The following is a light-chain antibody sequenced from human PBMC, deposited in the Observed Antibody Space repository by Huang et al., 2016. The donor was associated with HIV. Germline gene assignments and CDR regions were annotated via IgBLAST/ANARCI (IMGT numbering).Light chain of an antibody. Sequence: ENLMTQSPSTLSVSPWESATLSCRASQSVFKNLAWYQQKPGQAPKLLIYGSSTRAAGIPARFSGSGCGTDFTLTISSLQSEDFAVYYCQQYNTSPRTFGQGTKVEV. J-gene: IGKJ1*01. V-gene: IGKV3-15*01. CDR3: QQYNTSPRT. CDR2: GSS. CDR1: QSVFKN.